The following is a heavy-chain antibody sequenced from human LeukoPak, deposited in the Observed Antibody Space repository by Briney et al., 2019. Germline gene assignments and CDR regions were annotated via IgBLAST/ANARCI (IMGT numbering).Heavy chain of an antibody. J-gene: IGHJ4*02. CDR2: IYSGGST. CDR3: ARGGRARANVWWYFDY. D-gene: IGHD4/OR15-4a*01. V-gene: IGHV3-66*02. CDR1: GFTFSSNY. Sequence: PGXSLRLSCAASGFTFSSNYMSWVRQAPGKGVEWVSVIYSGGSTDYSDSVKGRFTISRDNTKNTLSLQKKSPRTDDTAVYYCARGGRARANVWWYFDYWGQGTLVTVSS.